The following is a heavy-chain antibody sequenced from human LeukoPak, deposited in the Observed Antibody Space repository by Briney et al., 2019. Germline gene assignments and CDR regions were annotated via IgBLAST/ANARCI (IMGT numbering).Heavy chain of an antibody. Sequence: SETLSLTCTVSGGSISSSRYYWGWIRQPPGKGLEWIGSIYYSGGTYYNPSLKSRVTISVETSKKQFSLNLSSVTAANTAVYYCARVWADCSGGSCHYGALDIWGQGTMVTVSS. CDR1: GGSISSSRYY. D-gene: IGHD2-15*01. J-gene: IGHJ3*02. CDR3: ARVWADCSGGSCHYGALDI. CDR2: IYYSGGT. V-gene: IGHV4-39*07.